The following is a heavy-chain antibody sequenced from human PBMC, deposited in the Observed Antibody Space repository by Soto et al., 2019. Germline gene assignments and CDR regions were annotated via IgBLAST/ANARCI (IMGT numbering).Heavy chain of an antibody. D-gene: IGHD2-21*02. CDR1: GYTXTGYY. CDR3: ARDAVVTGKDY. Sequence: SXKVSFKASGYTXTGYYMDLVRQAPGQGLEWIGWINPNSGGTNYAQKFQGRVTMTRYKSISTAYMELSRMRSDDTAVYYCARDAVVTGKDYWGQGTLGTVSS. J-gene: IGHJ4*02. CDR2: INPNSGGT. V-gene: IGHV1-2*02.